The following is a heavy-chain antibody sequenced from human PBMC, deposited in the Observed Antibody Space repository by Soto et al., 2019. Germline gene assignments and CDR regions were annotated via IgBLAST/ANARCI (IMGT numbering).Heavy chain of an antibody. CDR3: ARLHYDFWSEI. J-gene: IGHJ4*02. CDR2: IYYSGST. D-gene: IGHD3-3*01. Sequence: PSETLSLTCTVSGGSISSSSYYWGWIRQPPGKGLEWIGSIYYSGSTYYNPSLKSRVTISVDTSKNQFSLKLSSVTAADTAVYYCARLHYDFWSEIWGQGTLVTVSS. V-gene: IGHV4-39*01. CDR1: GGSISSSSYY.